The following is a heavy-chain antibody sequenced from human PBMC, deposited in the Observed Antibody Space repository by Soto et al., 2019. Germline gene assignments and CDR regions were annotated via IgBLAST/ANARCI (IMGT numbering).Heavy chain of an antibody. J-gene: IGHJ3*02. Sequence: QVQLQESGPGLVKPSQTLSLTCTVSSGSISSGGYYWSWIRQHPGKGLEWIGYIYYSGSTYYNPSLKSRVTISVDTSKNQFSLKLSSVTAADTAVYYCAREEVTMVRGGAFDIWGQGTMVTVSS. CDR2: IYYSGST. D-gene: IGHD3-10*01. V-gene: IGHV4-31*03. CDR3: AREEVTMVRGGAFDI. CDR1: SGSISSGGYY.